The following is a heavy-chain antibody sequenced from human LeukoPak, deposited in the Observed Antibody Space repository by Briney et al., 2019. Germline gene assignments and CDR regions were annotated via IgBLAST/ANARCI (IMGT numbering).Heavy chain of an antibody. Sequence: SETLSFTCTVSGGSISSYYWSWIRQPPGKGLEWIGYIYYSGSTNYNPSLKSRVTISVDTSKNQFSLKLSSVTAADTAVYYCAGGDESRFDYWGQGTLVTVSS. CDR1: GGSISSYY. CDR2: IYYSGST. J-gene: IGHJ4*02. D-gene: IGHD3-16*01. CDR3: AGGDESRFDY. V-gene: IGHV4-59*01.